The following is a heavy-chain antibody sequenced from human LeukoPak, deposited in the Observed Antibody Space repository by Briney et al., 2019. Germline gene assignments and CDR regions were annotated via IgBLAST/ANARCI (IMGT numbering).Heavy chain of an antibody. CDR2: IIPIFGTA. CDR1: RGTFSSYT. CDR3: ARVPSLTMVRGVHFDY. V-gene: IGHV1-69*13. J-gene: IGHJ4*02. D-gene: IGHD3-10*01. Sequence: SVKVSCKASRGTFSSYTISWVRQAPGQGLEWMGGIIPIFGTANYAQKFQGRVTITADESTSTAYMELSSLRSEDTAVYYCARVPSLTMVRGVHFDYWGQGTLVTVSS.